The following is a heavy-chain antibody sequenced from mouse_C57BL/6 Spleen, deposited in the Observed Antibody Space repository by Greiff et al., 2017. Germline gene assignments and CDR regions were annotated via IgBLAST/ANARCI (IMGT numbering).Heavy chain of an antibody. D-gene: IGHD4-1*01. CDR2: IYPSASET. J-gene: IGHJ4*01. Sequence: QVQLQQPGAELVRPGSSVKLSCKASGYTFTSYWMDWVKQRPGQGLEWIGNIYPSASETHYNQKFKDKATLTVDKSSSTAYMQLSSLTSEDSAVYYCARTQTGRYAMDYWGQGTSVTVSS. V-gene: IGHV1-61*01. CDR3: ARTQTGRYAMDY. CDR1: GYTFTSYW.